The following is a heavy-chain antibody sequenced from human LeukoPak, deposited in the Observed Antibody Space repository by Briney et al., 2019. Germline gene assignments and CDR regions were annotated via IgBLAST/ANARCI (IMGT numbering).Heavy chain of an antibody. CDR3: ARLYYYDSSGSPPHPDWFGP. D-gene: IGHD3-22*01. J-gene: IGHJ5*02. Sequence: SETLSLTCAVYGGSFSGYYWSWIRQPPGKGLEWIGEINHSGSTNYNPSLKSRVTISVDTSKNQFSLKLSSVTAADTAVYYCARLYYYDSSGSPPHPDWFGPWGQGTLVTVSS. CDR2: INHSGST. CDR1: GGSFSGYY. V-gene: IGHV4-34*01.